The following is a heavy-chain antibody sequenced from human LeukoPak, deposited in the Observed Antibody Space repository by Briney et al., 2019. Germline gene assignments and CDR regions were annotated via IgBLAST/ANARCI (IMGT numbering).Heavy chain of an antibody. CDR3: ARQCVWGSYRSPGYFDY. CDR1: GDSITSGSYY. J-gene: IGHJ4*02. CDR2: SHVSGST. Sequence: SETLSLTCTLSGDSITSGSYYWTWLRQPAEKGLEYIGRSHVSGSTNYNPSLKSRITISVDTSKNQFSLKLSSVTAADTAVYYCARQCVWGSYRSPGYFDYWGQGTLVTVSS. D-gene: IGHD3-16*02. V-gene: IGHV4-61*10.